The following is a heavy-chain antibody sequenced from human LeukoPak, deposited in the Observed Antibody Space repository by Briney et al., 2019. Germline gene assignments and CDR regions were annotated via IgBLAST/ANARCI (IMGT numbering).Heavy chain of an antibody. J-gene: IGHJ3*02. CDR1: GFTVSSNY. V-gene: IGHV3-66*02. CDR3: ARDLAFDI. Sequence: PGGSLRLSCAASGFTVSSNYMSWVRQAPGKGLEWVLVIYSGGSRYYADSVKGRFTISRDNSKNTLYLQMNSLRAEDTAVYYCARDLAFDIWGQGTMVTVSS. CDR2: IYSGGSR.